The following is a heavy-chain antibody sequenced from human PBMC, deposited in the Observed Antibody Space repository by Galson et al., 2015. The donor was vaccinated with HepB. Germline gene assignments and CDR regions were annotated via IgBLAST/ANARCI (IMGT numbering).Heavy chain of an antibody. Sequence: SLRLSCAASGFTFQSFWMSWVRQAPGKGLEWVANIREDGGEKYYVDSVKVRFTISRDNAWKSLYLQMNSLRAEDTAVYYCARDLGRGPQQDSGQGALVIVSS. V-gene: IGHV3-7*03. D-gene: IGHD3-16*01. CDR3: ARDLGRGPQQD. J-gene: IGHJ4*02. CDR1: GFTFQSFW. CDR2: IREDGGEK.